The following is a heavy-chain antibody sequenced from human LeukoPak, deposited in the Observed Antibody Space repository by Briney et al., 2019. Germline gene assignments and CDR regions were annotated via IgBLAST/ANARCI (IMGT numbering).Heavy chain of an antibody. CDR2: IYTSGRT. D-gene: IGHD3-22*01. CDR1: GGSISSYY. Sequence: SETLSLTCTVSGGSISSYYWSWIRQPAGKGLEWIGRIYTSGRTNYNPSLKSRVTMSVDTSKKQFSLKLSSVTAADTAVYYCARHYYDSSDRGDWFDPWGQGTLVTVSS. V-gene: IGHV4-4*07. J-gene: IGHJ5*02. CDR3: ARHYYDSSDRGDWFDP.